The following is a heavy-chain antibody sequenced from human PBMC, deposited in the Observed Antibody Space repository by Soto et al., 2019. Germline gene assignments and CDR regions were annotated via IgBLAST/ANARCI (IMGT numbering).Heavy chain of an antibody. V-gene: IGHV4-31*03. CDR1: GGSINSDPYY. J-gene: IGHJ5*02. D-gene: IGHD2-2*02. CDR2: ISSSGST. Sequence: QVQLQESGPGLVKPSQTLSLTCSVSGGSINSDPYYWSWIRQHPGKGLEWIGYISSSGSTYYTPSLKSRLTISIDTSKNQFSLKLSAVTAADTAVYYCAKYLSYWVHPWGQGTLVTVSS. CDR3: AKYLSYWVHP.